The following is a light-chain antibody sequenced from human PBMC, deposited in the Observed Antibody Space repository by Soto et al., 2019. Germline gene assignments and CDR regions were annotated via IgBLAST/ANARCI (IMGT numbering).Light chain of an antibody. Sequence: DIQMTQSPSSLSASVGYRVTITCRASQGITNDLGWYQQKPGKAPKLLIYAASSLQSGVPSRISGSGSGTEFTLTISGLQPDDFATYYCQGYRTFGQGTKVDIK. V-gene: IGKV1-17*01. CDR1: QGITND. J-gene: IGKJ1*01. CDR2: AAS. CDR3: QGYRT.